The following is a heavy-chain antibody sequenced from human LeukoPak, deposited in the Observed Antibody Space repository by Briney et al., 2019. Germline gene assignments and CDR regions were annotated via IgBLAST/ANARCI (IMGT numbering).Heavy chain of an antibody. CDR2: INPNSGDT. J-gene: IGHJ4*02. CDR3: ARVMWGATAFDY. V-gene: IGHV1-2*02. CDR1: GYTFTGYY. Sequence: ASVKVSCKASGYTFTGYYMHWVRQAPGQGLEWMGWINPNSGDTNYAQKFQGRITLTTDTSISTAYMELNRLRSDDTAVYYCARVMWGATAFDYWGQGSLVTVSS. D-gene: IGHD1-26*01.